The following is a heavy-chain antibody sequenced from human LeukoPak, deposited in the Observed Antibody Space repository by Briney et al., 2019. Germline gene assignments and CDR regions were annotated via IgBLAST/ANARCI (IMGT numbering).Heavy chain of an antibody. D-gene: IGHD6-19*01. J-gene: IGHJ4*02. Sequence: SETLSLTCTVSGGSISSSSYYWGWIRQPPGKGLEWIGSIYYSGSTYYNPSLKSRVTISVDTSKNQFSLKLSSVTAADTAVYYCVKGGSSGWLDYWGQGTLVTVSS. CDR3: VKGGSSGWLDY. CDR1: GGSISSSSYY. V-gene: IGHV4-39*01. CDR2: IYYSGST.